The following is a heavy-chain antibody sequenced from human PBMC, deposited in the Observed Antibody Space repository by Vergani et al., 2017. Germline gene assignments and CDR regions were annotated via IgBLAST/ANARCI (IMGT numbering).Heavy chain of an antibody. CDR3: ARSDIAVAGTALIPFDY. J-gene: IGHJ4*02. D-gene: IGHD6-19*01. CDR2: IYHSGST. CDR1: GGSISSSSYY. Sequence: QLQLQESGPGLVKPSETLSLTCSVSGGSISSSSYYWGWIRQPPGKGLEWIGSIYHSGSTYYNPSLKSRVTISVDTSKNQFSLKLSSVTAADTAVYYCARSDIAVAGTALIPFDYWGQGTLVTVSS. V-gene: IGHV4-39*01.